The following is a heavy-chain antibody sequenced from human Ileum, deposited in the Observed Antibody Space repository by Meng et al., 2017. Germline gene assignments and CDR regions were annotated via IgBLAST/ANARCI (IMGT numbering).Heavy chain of an antibody. CDR1: GGSFGGYC. J-gene: IGHJ5*02. D-gene: IGHD1-26*01. CDR2: IDYSGGT. Sequence: VTLLPCGSGLLKTSETLSLPWVVYGGSFGGYCWSWISQHPGKGLEWIGEIDYSGGTNYSPSPKNRVTISVDTSNNRFSLKLSSVKAAVTALYFCARRVGATPYAYNWLDPWGQGTLVTVSS. CDR3: ARRVGATPYAYNWLDP. V-gene: IGHV4-34*01.